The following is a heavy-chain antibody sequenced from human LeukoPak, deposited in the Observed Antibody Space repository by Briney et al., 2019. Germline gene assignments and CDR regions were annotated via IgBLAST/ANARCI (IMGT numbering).Heavy chain of an antibody. J-gene: IGHJ5*02. Sequence: GGSLRLSCAASGFAFGSCALSWGRQAPGKRLEWVSEIGASGTPTYSTDSVKGRFTISRDNSKNTLYLQMNSLRAEDTAVSYCAQGSGNRWYLCFDPWGPGALVTVSS. CDR2: IGASGTPT. D-gene: IGHD6-13*01. CDR1: GFAFGSCA. CDR3: AQGSGNRWYLCFDP. V-gene: IGHV3-23*01.